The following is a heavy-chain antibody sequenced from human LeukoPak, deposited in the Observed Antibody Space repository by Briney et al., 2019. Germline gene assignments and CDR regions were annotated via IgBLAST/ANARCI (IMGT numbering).Heavy chain of an antibody. Sequence: GGSLRLSCAASGFKFDDYGMSWVRQAPGKGLEWVSAISGSGGSTYYADSVKGRFTISRDNSKNTLYLQMNSLRAEDTAVYYCAKGGKLAAAGNLFDYWGQGTLVTVSS. D-gene: IGHD6-13*01. V-gene: IGHV3-23*01. CDR3: AKGGKLAAAGNLFDY. CDR1: GFKFDDYG. CDR2: ISGSGGST. J-gene: IGHJ4*02.